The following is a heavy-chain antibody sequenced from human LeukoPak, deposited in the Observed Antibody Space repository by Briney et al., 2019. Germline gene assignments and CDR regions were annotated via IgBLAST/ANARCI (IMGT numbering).Heavy chain of an antibody. D-gene: IGHD5-24*01. CDR1: GGSISSYY. CDR2: IYYSGST. V-gene: IGHV4-59*01. CDR3: ARDARRDGYKI. Sequence: SETLSLTCTVSGGSISSYYWSWIRQPPGKGLEWIGYIYYSGSTNYNPSLKSRVTISVDTSKNQFSLKLSSVTAADTAVYYCARDARRDGYKIWGQGTMVTVSS. J-gene: IGHJ3*02.